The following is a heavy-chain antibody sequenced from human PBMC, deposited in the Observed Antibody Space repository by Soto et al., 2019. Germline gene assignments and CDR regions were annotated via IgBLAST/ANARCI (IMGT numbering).Heavy chain of an antibody. J-gene: IGHJ6*03. CDR1: GFTFSSYA. CDR2: ISGSGGST. CDR3: AKNLKEESYYYYMDV. V-gene: IGHV3-23*01. Sequence: EVQLLESGGGLVQPGGSLRLSCAASGFTFSSYAMSWVRQAPGKGLEWVSAISGSGGSTYYADAVKGRFTISRDNSKNTLYLQMNSLRAEDTAVYYCAKNLKEESYYYYMDVWGKGTTVTVSS.